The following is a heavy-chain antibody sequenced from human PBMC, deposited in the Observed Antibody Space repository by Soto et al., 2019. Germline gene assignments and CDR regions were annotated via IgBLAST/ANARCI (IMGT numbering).Heavy chain of an antibody. Sequence: ASVKVSCKASGDTFTTYDINWVRQATGHGLEWMGWINPNSGNTGSAQRFQGRVTMTRDTAIRTAYMEVSSLRSYDTAVYYCARGRASGSYYLLEYWGQGTLVTVSS. CDR1: GDTFTTYD. D-gene: IGHD3-10*01. J-gene: IGHJ4*02. CDR2: INPNSGNT. CDR3: ARGRASGSYYLLEY. V-gene: IGHV1-8*01.